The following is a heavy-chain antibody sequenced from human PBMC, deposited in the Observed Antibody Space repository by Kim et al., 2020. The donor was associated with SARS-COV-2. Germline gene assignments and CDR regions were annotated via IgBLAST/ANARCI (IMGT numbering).Heavy chain of an antibody. CDR2: IWYDGSNK. D-gene: IGHD6-19*01. V-gene: IGHV3-33*01. CDR3: AREPGQWLVSYYFDY. J-gene: IGHJ4*02. CDR1: GFTFSSYG. Sequence: GGSLRLSCAASGFTFSSYGMHWVRQAPGKGLEWVAVIWYDGSNKYYADSVKGRFTISRDNSKNTLYLQMNSLRAEDTAVYYCAREPGQWLVSYYFDYWGQGTLVTFSS.